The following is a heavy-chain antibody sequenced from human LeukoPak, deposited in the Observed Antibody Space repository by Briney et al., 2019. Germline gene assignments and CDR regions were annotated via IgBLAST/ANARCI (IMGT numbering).Heavy chain of an antibody. CDR3: ARDSVSDLEFYYYYYMDV. CDR1: GGSISSYY. CDR2: IYTSGST. J-gene: IGHJ6*03. D-gene: IGHD2/OR15-2a*01. V-gene: IGHV4-4*07. Sequence: PSETLSLTCTVSGGSISSYYWSWIRQPAGKGLEWIGRIYTSGSTNYNPSPKSRVTMSVDTSKNQFSLKLSSVTAADTAVYYCARDSVSDLEFYYYYYMDVWGKGTTVTVSS.